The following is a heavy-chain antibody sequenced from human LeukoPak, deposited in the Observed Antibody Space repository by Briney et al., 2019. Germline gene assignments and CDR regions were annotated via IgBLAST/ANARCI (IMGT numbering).Heavy chain of an antibody. V-gene: IGHV3-74*01. CDR2: IRPDVSGT. CDR3: ARISPYGDLPFDC. J-gene: IGHJ4*02. D-gene: IGHD4-17*01. Sequence: TLRLSCAASGFTLSTYCMHSVRQAPGKGGVWVSRIRPDVSGTAYADSGKGRFAISRDNAKTTLYLQMNSLGAEDTAIYYCARISPYGDLPFDCWGQGTLVTVSS. CDR1: GFTLSTYC.